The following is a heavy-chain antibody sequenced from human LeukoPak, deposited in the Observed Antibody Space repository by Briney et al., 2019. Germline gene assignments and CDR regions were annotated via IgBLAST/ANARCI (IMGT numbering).Heavy chain of an antibody. V-gene: IGHV3-48*03. Sequence: GGSLRLSCAASGFTFSSYEMNWVRQAPGKGLEWVSHISGSGSTIYYADSVKGRFTISRDNAKNSLYLQLNSLRAEDTAVYYCARDRYYGSGTWDNWGQGTLVTVSS. CDR2: ISGSGSTI. CDR1: GFTFSSYE. J-gene: IGHJ4*02. CDR3: ARDRYYGSGTWDN. D-gene: IGHD3-10*01.